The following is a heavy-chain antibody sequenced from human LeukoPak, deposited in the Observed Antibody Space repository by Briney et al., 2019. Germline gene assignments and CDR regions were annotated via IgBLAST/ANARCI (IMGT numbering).Heavy chain of an antibody. Sequence: SQTLSLTCAVYGGFFSGYYWSWIRQPPGKGLEWIGEINHSGGTNYNPSLKSRVTISVDTSKNQFSLKLSSVTAADTAVYYCARGREQWLVPRSYFDYWGQGTLVTVSS. V-gene: IGHV4-34*01. CDR2: INHSGGT. CDR3: ARGREQWLVPRSYFDY. D-gene: IGHD6-19*01. J-gene: IGHJ4*02. CDR1: GGFFSGYY.